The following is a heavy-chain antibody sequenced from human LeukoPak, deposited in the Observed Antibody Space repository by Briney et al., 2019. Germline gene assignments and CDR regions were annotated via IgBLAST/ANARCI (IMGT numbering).Heavy chain of an antibody. CDR1: GYTFTNYG. J-gene: IGHJ4*02. D-gene: IGHD6-13*01. CDR2: ISAYNGNT. CDR3: ARDQSLVAYSSTWFDY. Sequence: ASVKVSCKASGYTFTNYGISWVRQAPGQGLEWMGWISAYNGNTDYAQNLQGRVTMTTDTLTSTACMELRSLRSDDTAVYYCARDQSLVAYSSTWFDYWGQGTPVTVSS. V-gene: IGHV1-18*01.